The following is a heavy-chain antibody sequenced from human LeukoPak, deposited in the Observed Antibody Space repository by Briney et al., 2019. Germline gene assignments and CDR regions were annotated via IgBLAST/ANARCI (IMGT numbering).Heavy chain of an antibody. CDR2: IIPIFGTA. J-gene: IGHJ6*03. CDR3: ARALYCSGGSCYPYYYYYMDV. CDR1: GGTFSSYA. Sequence: ASVKVSCKASGGTFSSYAISWVRQAPGQGLEWMGGIIPIFGTANYAQKFQGRVTITADESTSTAYMELSSLRSEDTAVYYCARALYCSGGSCYPYYYYYMDVWGKGTTVTISS. V-gene: IGHV1-69*13. D-gene: IGHD2-15*01.